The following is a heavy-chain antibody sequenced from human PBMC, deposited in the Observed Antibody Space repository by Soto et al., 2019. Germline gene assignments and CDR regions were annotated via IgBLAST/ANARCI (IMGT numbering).Heavy chain of an antibody. D-gene: IGHD5-12*01. CDR3: ARGDGYNFPNWFDP. V-gene: IGHV4-31*01. CDR1: GGSISSGGYY. CDR2: IYYSGST. J-gene: IGHJ5*02. Sequence: PSETLSLTCTVSGGSISSGGYYWSWIRQHPGKGLEWIGYIYYSGSTYYNPSLKSQVTISVDTSKNQFSLKLSSVTAADTAVYYCARGDGYNFPNWFDPWGQGTLVTVSS.